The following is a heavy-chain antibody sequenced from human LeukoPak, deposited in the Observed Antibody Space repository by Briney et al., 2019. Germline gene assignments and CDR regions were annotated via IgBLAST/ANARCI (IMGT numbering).Heavy chain of an antibody. CDR2: ISAGGVTT. J-gene: IGHJ4*02. Sequence: GGSLRLSCAASGFTFNSYAMSWVPQFPGKGLEWVSSISAGGVTTYYAHSVKGRFTISRDNSKNTLDLQMSSLRAEDTPLYYCAKDNLLAQSDSTLGKNHFDYWGQGTLVTVSS. V-gene: IGHV3-23*01. CDR3: AKDNLLAQSDSTLGKNHFDY. CDR1: GFTFNSYA. D-gene: IGHD2/OR15-2a*01.